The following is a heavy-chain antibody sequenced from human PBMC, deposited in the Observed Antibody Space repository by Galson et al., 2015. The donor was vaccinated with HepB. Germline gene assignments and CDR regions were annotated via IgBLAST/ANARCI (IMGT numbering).Heavy chain of an antibody. CDR1: GDSVSSSSYY. CDR3: GRQSLRGYDILTGYSPASDY. J-gene: IGHJ4*02. Sequence: SEPLSLTCTVSGDSVSSSSYYWGWIRQPPGKGLEWIGSIYDSESTYYKPSLKSRLTISVDTAKNQFSLKLSSVTAADTAVYYCGRQSLRGYDILTGYSPASDYWGQGTLVTVSS. D-gene: IGHD3-9*01. CDR2: IYDSEST. V-gene: IGHV4-39*01.